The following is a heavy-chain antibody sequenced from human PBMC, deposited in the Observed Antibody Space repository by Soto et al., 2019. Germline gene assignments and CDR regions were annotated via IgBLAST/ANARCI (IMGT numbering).Heavy chain of an antibody. J-gene: IGHJ6*02. CDR2: ISAYSGNT. CDR1: GYTFTSYG. CDR3: AREQVVAAIRYYYYGMDV. Sequence: ASVKVSCKASGYTFTSYGISWVRQAPGQGLEWMGWISAYSGNTNYAQKLLGRVTMTTATSTSTAYMELRSLRSDDTAVYYCAREQVVAAIRYYYYGMDVWGQGTTVTVSS. V-gene: IGHV1-18*04. D-gene: IGHD2-15*01.